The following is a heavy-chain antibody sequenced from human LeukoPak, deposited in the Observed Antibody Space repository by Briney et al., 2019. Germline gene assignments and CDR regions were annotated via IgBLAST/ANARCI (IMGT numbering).Heavy chain of an antibody. J-gene: IGHJ4*02. D-gene: IGHD1-20*01. CDR3: AKAASGNWNDASDY. CDR1: GFTFSTYA. V-gene: IGHV3-23*01. CDR2: ISGRGVST. Sequence: HPGGSLRLSCAASGFTFSTYAMSWVRQAPGKGLEWVSAISGRGVSTSYADSVRGRFTISRDNSKNTLYLQMNSLRAEDTAVYYCAKAASGNWNDASDYWGQGTLVTVSS.